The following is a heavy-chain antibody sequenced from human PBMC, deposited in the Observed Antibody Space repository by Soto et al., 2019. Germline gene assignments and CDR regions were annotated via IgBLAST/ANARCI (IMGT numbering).Heavy chain of an antibody. V-gene: IGHV3-23*01. J-gene: IGHJ4*02. Sequence: GGSLRLSCAASGFTFSSYAMSWVRQAPGKGLEWVSAISGSGGSTYYADSVKGRFTISRDNSKNTLYLQMNSLRAEDTAVYYCAIDTYYYDSSGYLVYWGQGTLVTVSS. D-gene: IGHD3-22*01. CDR3: AIDTYYYDSSGYLVY. CDR2: ISGSGGST. CDR1: GFTFSSYA.